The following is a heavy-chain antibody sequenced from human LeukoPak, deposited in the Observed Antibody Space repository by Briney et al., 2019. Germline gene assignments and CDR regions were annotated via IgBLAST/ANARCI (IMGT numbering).Heavy chain of an antibody. CDR3: ARSRPYGMDV. D-gene: IGHD6-13*01. J-gene: IGHJ6*02. CDR1: GGSFSGYY. V-gene: IGHV4-34*01. CDR2: INHSGST. Sequence: SETLSLTCAVYGGSFSGYYWSWIRQPPGKGLEWIGEINHSGSTNYNPSLKSRVTISVDTSKNQFSLKLSSVTAADTAVYYCARSRPYGMDVWGQGITVTVSS.